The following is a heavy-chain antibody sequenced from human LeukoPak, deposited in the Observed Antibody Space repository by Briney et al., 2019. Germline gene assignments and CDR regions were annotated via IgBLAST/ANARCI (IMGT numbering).Heavy chain of an antibody. V-gene: IGHV3-30*04. CDR1: GFTFSSYA. D-gene: IGHD3-9*01. J-gene: IGHJ4*02. CDR3: ARDSDILTGYYFVY. CDR2: ISYDGSNE. Sequence: GGSLRLSCAASGFTFSSYAMHWVRQAPGKGLEWVAVISYDGSNEYYADSVKGRFTISRDNSKNTLYLQMNSLRAEDTAVYYCARDSDILTGYYFVYWGQGTLVTVSS.